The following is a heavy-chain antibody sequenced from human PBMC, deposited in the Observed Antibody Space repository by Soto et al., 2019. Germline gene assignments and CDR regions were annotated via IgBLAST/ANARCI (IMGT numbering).Heavy chain of an antibody. V-gene: IGHV3-66*01. CDR1: GLTVSSNF. Sequence: EVQLVESGGDMVQPGWSLRLSCAASGLTVSSNFMGWVRQAPGRGLEWVSLIYSGGSTRYADSVKGRFTISRDNSKNTLYLQMSSLRDEDTAVYFCARVETGKFGAFDIWGQGTMVTVSS. D-gene: IGHD3-16*01. J-gene: IGHJ3*02. CDR3: ARVETGKFGAFDI. CDR2: IYSGGST.